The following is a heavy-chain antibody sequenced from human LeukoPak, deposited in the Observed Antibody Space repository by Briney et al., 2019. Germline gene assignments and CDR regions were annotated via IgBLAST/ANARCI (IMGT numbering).Heavy chain of an antibody. Sequence: SVKVSGKASGGTFGSYAFSWGRQPPGQGLEGMGGIIPIFGTANYAKNFQGRVTITADESTSTAYMELSSLRSEDTAVYYCARMARSTSLRYFDYWGRGTLVTVSS. V-gene: IGHV1-69*13. CDR3: ARMARSTSLRYFDY. D-gene: IGHD2-2*01. CDR1: GGTFGSYA. J-gene: IGHJ4*02. CDR2: IIPIFGTA.